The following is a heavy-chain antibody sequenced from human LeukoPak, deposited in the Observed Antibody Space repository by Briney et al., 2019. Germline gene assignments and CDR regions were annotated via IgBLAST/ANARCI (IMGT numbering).Heavy chain of an antibody. D-gene: IGHD3-16*02. CDR1: GFIFNSYA. J-gene: IGHJ4*02. CDR2: ISYDGSNK. V-gene: IGHV3-30*04. Sequence: GGSLRLSCAASGFIFNSYAMHWVRQSPGKGLEWVAVISYDGSNKDHAGSVKGRVTISRDNSKNSLYLQMNSLRAEDTAVYYCARDLTTFGGVIVPPSYYFDYWGQGTLVTVSS. CDR3: ARDLTTFGGVIVPPSYYFDY.